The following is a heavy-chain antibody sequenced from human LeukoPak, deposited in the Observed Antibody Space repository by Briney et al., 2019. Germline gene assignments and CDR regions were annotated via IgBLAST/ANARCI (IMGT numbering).Heavy chain of an antibody. Sequence: SGTLSLTCAVSGGSISSSNWWSWVRQPPGQGLGWIGEIYHSGSTNYNPSLKSRVTISVDKSKNQFSLKLSSVTAADTAVYYCARRRLLWFGELSGGMDVWGKGTTVTVSS. D-gene: IGHD3-10*01. CDR1: GGSISSSNW. J-gene: IGHJ6*04. CDR3: ARRRLLWFGELSGGMDV. CDR2: IYHSGST. V-gene: IGHV4-4*02.